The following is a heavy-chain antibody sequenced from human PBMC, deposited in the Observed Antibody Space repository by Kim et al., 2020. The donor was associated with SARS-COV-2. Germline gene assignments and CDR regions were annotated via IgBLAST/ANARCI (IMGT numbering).Heavy chain of an antibody. CDR2: IWYDGSNK. V-gene: IGHV3-33*01. D-gene: IGHD6-13*01. CDR3: ARDLSSSWYKYFDY. CDR1: GFTFSSYG. J-gene: IGHJ4*02. Sequence: GGSLRLSCAASGFTFSSYGMHWVRQAPGKGLEWVAVIWYDGSNKYYADSVKGRFTISRDNSKNTLYLQMNSLRAEDTAVYYCARDLSSSWYKYFDYWGQGTLVTVSS.